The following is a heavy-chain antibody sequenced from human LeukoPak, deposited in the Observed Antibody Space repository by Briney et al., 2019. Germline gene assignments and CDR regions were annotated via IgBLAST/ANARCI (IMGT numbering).Heavy chain of an antibody. V-gene: IGHV4-34*01. CDR2: INHSGST. D-gene: IGHD2-2*01. CDR3: ARVFVVVPAAMPEYNWFDP. Sequence: SETLSLTCAVHGGSFSGYYWSWIRQPPGKGLEWIGEINHSGSTNYNPSLKSRVTISVDTSKNQFSLKLSSVTAADTAVYYCARVFVVVPAAMPEYNWFDPWGQGTLVTVSS. J-gene: IGHJ5*02. CDR1: GGSFSGYY.